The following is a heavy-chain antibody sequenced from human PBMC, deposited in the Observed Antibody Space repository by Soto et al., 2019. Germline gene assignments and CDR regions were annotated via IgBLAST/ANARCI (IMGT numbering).Heavy chain of an antibody. CDR3: AKNFLPYSVVPAAMGY. J-gene: IGHJ4*02. Sequence: LRLSCAASGFTFSSYGMHWVRQAPGEGLEWVAVISYDGSNKYYADSVKGRFTISRDNSKNTLYLQMNSLRAEDTAVYYCAKNFLPYSVVPAAMGYWGQGTLVTVSS. CDR2: ISYDGSNK. CDR1: GFTFSSYG. D-gene: IGHD2-2*01. V-gene: IGHV3-30*18.